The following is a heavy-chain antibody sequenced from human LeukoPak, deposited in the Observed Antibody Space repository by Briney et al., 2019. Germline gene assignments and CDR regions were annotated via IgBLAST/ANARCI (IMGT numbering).Heavy chain of an antibody. V-gene: IGHV3-15*01. D-gene: IGHD2-2*01. CDR2: IKSKTDGGTT. CDR1: GFTFSNAW. CDR3: TSLVVPAANSFFDY. J-gene: IGHJ4*02. Sequence: PGGSLRLSCAASGFTFSNAWMSWVRQAPGKGLEWVGRIKSKTDGGTTDYAAPVKGRFTISRDDSKNTLYLQMNSLKTEDTAVYYCTSLVVPAANSFFDYWGQGTLVTVSP.